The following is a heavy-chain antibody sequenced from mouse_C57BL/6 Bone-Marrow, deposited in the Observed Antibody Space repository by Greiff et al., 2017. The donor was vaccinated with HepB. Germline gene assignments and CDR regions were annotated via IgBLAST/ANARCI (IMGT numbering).Heavy chain of an antibody. CDR2: IDPNSGGT. J-gene: IGHJ4*01. CDR3: ARSAYYSNYCAMDY. V-gene: IGHV1-72*01. D-gene: IGHD2-5*01. CDR1: GYTFTSYW. Sequence: QVQLQQPGAELVKPGASVKLSCKASGYTFTSYWMHWVKQRPGRGLEWIGRIDPNSGGTKDNEKFKSKATLTEDKPSSTAYMQLSSLPSEDSAVYYCARSAYYSNYCAMDYWGQGTSVTVSS.